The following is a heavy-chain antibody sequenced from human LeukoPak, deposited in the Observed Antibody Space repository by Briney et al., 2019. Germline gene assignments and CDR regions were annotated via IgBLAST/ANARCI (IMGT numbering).Heavy chain of an antibody. D-gene: IGHD6-13*01. V-gene: IGHV1-46*01. Sequence: ASVKVSCKASGYTFTSYYMHWVRQAPGQGLEWMGIINPSGGSTSYAQKFQGRVTMTRDTSTSTVYMELSSLRSKDTAVYYCARDLSPSSSWDYYYYGMDVWGQGTTVTVSS. J-gene: IGHJ6*02. CDR3: ARDLSPSSSWDYYYYGMDV. CDR2: INPSGGST. CDR1: GYTFTSYY.